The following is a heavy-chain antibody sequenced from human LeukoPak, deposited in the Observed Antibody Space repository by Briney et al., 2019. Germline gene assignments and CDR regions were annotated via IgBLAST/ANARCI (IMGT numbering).Heavy chain of an antibody. Sequence: GGSLRLSCAASGFTFSSYAMHWVRQAPGKGLEWVAVISYDGSNKYYADSVKGRFTISRDNSKNTLYLQMNSLRAEDTAVYYCARRVAAAGTVNDDYWGQGTLVTVSS. CDR3: ARRVAAAGTVNDDY. D-gene: IGHD6-13*01. CDR1: GFTFSSYA. V-gene: IGHV3-30*04. J-gene: IGHJ4*02. CDR2: ISYDGSNK.